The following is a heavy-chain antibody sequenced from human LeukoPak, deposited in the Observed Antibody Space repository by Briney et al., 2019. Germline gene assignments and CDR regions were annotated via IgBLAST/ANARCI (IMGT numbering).Heavy chain of an antibody. CDR1: GFSLSSSS. J-gene: IGHJ4*02. CDR3: AKLTTN. V-gene: IGHV3-23*01. D-gene: IGHD1-26*01. CDR2: ITGGGGST. Sequence: PGGSPRLSCAASGFSLSSSSMSWVRQAPGQGLEWVSVITGGGGSTYYADSVKGRFTISRDNSKNMLYLQMDSLRAEDTAVYYCAKLTTNWGQGTLVTVSS.